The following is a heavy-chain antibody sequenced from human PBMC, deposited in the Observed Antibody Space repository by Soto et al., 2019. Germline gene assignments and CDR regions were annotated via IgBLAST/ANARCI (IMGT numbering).Heavy chain of an antibody. J-gene: IGHJ5*02. Sequence: SETLCLTCTVSGGSISSYYWSWIRQPPGKGLEWIGYIYYSGSTNYNPSLKSRVTISVDTSKNQFSLKLSSVTAADTAVYYCARTSTTYYYDSSGPSWFAPWGQGTRVTVS. CDR3: ARTSTTYYYDSSGPSWFAP. V-gene: IGHV4-59*01. CDR1: GGSISSYY. D-gene: IGHD3-22*01. CDR2: IYYSGST.